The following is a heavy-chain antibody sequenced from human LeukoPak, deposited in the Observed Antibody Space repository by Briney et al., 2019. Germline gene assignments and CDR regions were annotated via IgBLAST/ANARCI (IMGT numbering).Heavy chain of an antibody. CDR3: ARATYYYGSGSSGFDY. CDR2: IWYDGSNK. D-gene: IGHD3-10*01. J-gene: IGHJ4*02. Sequence: SGRSLRLSCAPSGFTFSSYGMHRVRQAPGKGLEWVAVIWYDGSNKYYADSVKGRFTISRDNSKNTLYLQMNSLRAEDRAVYYCARATYYYGSGSSGFDYWGQGTLVTVSS. CDR1: GFTFSSYG. V-gene: IGHV3-33*01.